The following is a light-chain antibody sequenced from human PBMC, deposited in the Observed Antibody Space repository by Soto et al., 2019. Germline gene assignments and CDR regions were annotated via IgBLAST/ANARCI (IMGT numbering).Light chain of an antibody. J-gene: IGKJ5*01. CDR3: QKYGTSPRPIT. V-gene: IGKV3-20*01. CDR1: QSVSSN. Sequence: EIVMTQSPATLPVSPGERATLSCIASQSVSSNLDWYQQKTGQAPRLLIYVKSRRATGIPDRFSGGECGTDFTLTINKLEPEDFAVYYCQKYGTSPRPITFGQGTRLEIK. CDR2: VKS.